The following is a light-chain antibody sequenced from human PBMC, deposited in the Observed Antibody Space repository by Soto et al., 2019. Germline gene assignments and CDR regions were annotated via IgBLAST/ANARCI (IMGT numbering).Light chain of an antibody. CDR1: SSDVGGYNY. V-gene: IGLV2-14*01. CDR2: EVS. Sequence: QSVLTQPASVSGSPGQSITISCTGTSSDVGGYNYVSWYQQHPGKAPKLMIYEVSNRPSGVSNRFSGSKSGNTASLTISGLXAEDEADYYCSSYTSSSTPCVFGTGTKVTLL. CDR3: SSYTSSSTPCV. J-gene: IGLJ1*01.